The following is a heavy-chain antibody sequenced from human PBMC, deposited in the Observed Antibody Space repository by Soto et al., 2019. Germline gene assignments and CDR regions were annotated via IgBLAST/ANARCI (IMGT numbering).Heavy chain of an antibody. Sequence: SVKVSCKASGGTFSIYAISCVVQSPLRWREWMGGIIPIFGTANYAQKFQGRVTITADESTSTAYMELSSLRSEDTAVYYCAKTFIAAAGTRGASTQNYYYGMDVWGQGTTVTVSS. CDR3: AKTFIAAAGTRGASTQNYYYGMDV. CDR1: GGTFSIYA. CDR2: IIPIFGTA. D-gene: IGHD6-13*01. J-gene: IGHJ6*02. V-gene: IGHV1-69*13.